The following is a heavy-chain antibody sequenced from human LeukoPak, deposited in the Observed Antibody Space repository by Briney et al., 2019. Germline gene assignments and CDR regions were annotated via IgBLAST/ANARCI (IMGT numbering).Heavy chain of an antibody. Sequence: GRSLRLSCAASGFTFDDYAMHWVRQAPGKGLERVSGISWNSGSIGYADSVKGRFTISRDNAKSSLYLQMNSLRAEDTALYYCAKDKYYYGSGSYLVGVLDYWGQGTLVTVSS. V-gene: IGHV3-9*01. CDR1: GFTFDDYA. CDR2: ISWNSGSI. D-gene: IGHD3-10*01. J-gene: IGHJ4*02. CDR3: AKDKYYYGSGSYLVGVLDY.